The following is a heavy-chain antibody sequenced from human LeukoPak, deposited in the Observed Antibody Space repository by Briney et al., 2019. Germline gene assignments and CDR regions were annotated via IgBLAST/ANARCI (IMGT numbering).Heavy chain of an antibody. Sequence: GGSLRLSCAASGFTFSSYSMNWVRQAPGKGLEWVSSISSSSSYIYYADSVKGRFTISRDNAKNSLYLQMNSLRAEDTAVYCCARDKWVSTKYNWFDPWGQGTLVTVSS. V-gene: IGHV3-21*01. J-gene: IGHJ5*02. CDR1: GFTFSSYS. CDR2: ISSSSSYI. D-gene: IGHD1-26*01. CDR3: ARDKWVSTKYNWFDP.